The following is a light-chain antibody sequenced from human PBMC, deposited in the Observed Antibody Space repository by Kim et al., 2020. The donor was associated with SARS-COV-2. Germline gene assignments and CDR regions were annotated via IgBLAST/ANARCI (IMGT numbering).Light chain of an antibody. CDR3: NSRDSSGKHLV. CDR1: SLRSYY. CDR2: GKN. V-gene: IGLV3-19*01. Sequence: ALGQTVRITCQGDSLRSYYASWYQQKPGQTPVLVIYGKNTRPSGIPDRFSGSSSGNTASLTITGAQAEDEADYYCNSRDSSGKHLVFGGGTQLTVL. J-gene: IGLJ3*02.